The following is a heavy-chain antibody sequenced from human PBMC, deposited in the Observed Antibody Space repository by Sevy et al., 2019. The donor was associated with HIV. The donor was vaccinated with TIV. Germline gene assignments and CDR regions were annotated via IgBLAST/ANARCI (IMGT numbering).Heavy chain of an antibody. Sequence: GGSLRLSCAASGFTFSTYDMHWVRQVTGKGLEWVSGFTAVGDTYYSGSVKGRFTISREDAKSSLFFQMDSLTNGDTAVYYCVRGGGFWSGYYTRFDYWGQGVLVTVSS. CDR1: GFTFSTYD. V-gene: IGHV3-13*01. D-gene: IGHD3-3*01. J-gene: IGHJ4*02. CDR2: FTAVGDT. CDR3: VRGGGFWSGYYTRFDY.